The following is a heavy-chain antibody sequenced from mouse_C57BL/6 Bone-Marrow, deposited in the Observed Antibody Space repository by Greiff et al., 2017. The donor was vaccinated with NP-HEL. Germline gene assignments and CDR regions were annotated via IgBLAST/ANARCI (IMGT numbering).Heavy chain of an antibody. CDR3: VRDAYGSSPFAY. D-gene: IGHD1-1*01. CDR2: IRRKSSNYAT. Sequence: DVMLVESGGGLVQPKGSLKLSCAASGFTFNTYAMHWVRQAPGKGLEWVARIRRKSSNYATYYADSVKDRFTISRDDSQSMLYLQMNNLKTEDTAMYYCVRDAYGSSPFAYWGQGTLVTVSA. CDR1: GFTFNTYA. J-gene: IGHJ3*01. V-gene: IGHV10-3*01.